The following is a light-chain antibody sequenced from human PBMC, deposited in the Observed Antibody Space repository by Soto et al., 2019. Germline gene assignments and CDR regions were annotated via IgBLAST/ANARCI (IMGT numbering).Light chain of an antibody. CDR2: GAS. CDR1: QSVRGH. V-gene: IGKV3-20*01. Sequence: DTVLTQSPAALSLSPGETATLSCRASQSVRGHLAWYQQKPGQAPRLLIYGASSRATGIPDRFSGSGSGTDFTLTISRLEPEDFAVYYCQQYGISPRTFGQGTKVEIK. J-gene: IGKJ1*01. CDR3: QQYGISPRT.